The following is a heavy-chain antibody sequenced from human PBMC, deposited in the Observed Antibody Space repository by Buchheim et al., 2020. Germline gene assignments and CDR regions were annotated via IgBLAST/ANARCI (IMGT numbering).Heavy chain of an antibody. J-gene: IGHJ5*02. CDR2: IIPILGIA. V-gene: IGHV1-69*02. CDR1: GGTFSSYT. Sequence: QVQLVQSGAEVKKPGSSVKVSCKASGGTFSSYTISWVRQAPGQGLEWMGRIIPILGIANYAQQFQGRVTITADKSTSTAYMELSSLRSEDTAVYYCARASYCGGDCYHNWFDPWGQGTL. CDR3: ARASYCGGDCYHNWFDP. D-gene: IGHD2-21*01.